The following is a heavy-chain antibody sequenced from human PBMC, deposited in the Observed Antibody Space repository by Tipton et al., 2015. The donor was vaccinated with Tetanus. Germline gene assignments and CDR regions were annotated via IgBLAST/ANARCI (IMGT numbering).Heavy chain of an antibody. CDR2: TYHTGGT. CDR3: AGVTAQRTELYFDH. Sequence: TLSLTCGVSGVSIRNGGYSWSWIRQPPGKGLEWIGYTYHTGGTYYNPPLKSRVTISMDRSKNQISLQLTSVTAADTAVYFCAGVTAQRTELYFDHWGQGTLVTVSS. CDR1: GVSIRNGGYS. V-gene: IGHV4-30-2*02. D-gene: IGHD6-13*01. J-gene: IGHJ4*02.